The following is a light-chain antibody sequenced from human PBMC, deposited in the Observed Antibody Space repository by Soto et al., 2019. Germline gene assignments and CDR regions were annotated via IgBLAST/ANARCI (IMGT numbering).Light chain of an antibody. Sequence: DIQMTQSPSSLSASVGDTVTITCRASQSISSHLNWYQQKPGKAPKLLIYAASSLQSGVPSKFSGSGSGTDFTVTISSLQPEDFATYYCQQSYSSPYTFGQGTKLEIK. V-gene: IGKV1-39*01. CDR1: QSISSH. J-gene: IGKJ2*01. CDR3: QQSYSSPYT. CDR2: AAS.